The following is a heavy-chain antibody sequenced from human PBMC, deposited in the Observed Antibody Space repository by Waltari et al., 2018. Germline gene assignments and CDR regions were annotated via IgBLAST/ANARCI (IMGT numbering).Heavy chain of an antibody. V-gene: IGHV1-69*10. Sequence: QVQLVQSGAEVKKPGSSVKVSCKASGGTFSSYAISWVRQAPGQGLEWMGGSSPMLGKANNAQKVQGRGTINADKATRTAYMEVSSLRSEDTAVYYCASGYYDILTGYQDAVDIWGQGTMVTVSS. CDR1: GGTFSSYA. CDR3: ASGYYDILTGYQDAVDI. D-gene: IGHD3-9*01. J-gene: IGHJ3*02. CDR2: SSPMLGKA.